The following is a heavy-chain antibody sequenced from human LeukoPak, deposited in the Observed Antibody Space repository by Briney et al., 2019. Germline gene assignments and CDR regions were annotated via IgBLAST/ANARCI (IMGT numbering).Heavy chain of an antibody. CDR2: IIPIFGTA. CDR3: ARDRGYSYGSLGWFDP. V-gene: IGHV1-69*05. CDR1: GGTFSSYA. J-gene: IGHJ5*02. D-gene: IGHD5-18*01. Sequence: GASVKVSCKASGGTFSSYANSWVRQAPGQGLEWMGGIIPIFGTANYAQKFQGRVTITTDESTSTAYMELSSLRSEDTAVYYCARDRGYSYGSLGWFDPWGQGILVTVSS.